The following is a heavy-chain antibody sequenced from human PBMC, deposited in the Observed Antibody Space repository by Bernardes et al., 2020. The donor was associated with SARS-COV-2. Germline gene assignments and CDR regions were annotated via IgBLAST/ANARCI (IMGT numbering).Heavy chain of an antibody. CDR1: GDPFTSYR. CDR3: ARGRLGGDY. V-gene: IGHV1-18*04. CDR2: LSTYHGNT. J-gene: IGHJ4*02. Sequence: SVVISSNPSGDPFTSYRISLVRQSPGRGREWMGWLSTYHGNTNYAQKLPGRVTVTTDTSTSTAYMELRSLRSDDTAVYYWARGRLGGDYWGQGTLVTVSS. D-gene: IGHD2-15*01.